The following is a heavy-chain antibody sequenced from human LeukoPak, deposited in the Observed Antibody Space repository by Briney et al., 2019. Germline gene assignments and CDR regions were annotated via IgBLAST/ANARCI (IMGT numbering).Heavy chain of an antibody. CDR3: AKEGEYYYDSSGTGHFDY. CDR2: ISYDGSNK. D-gene: IGHD3-22*01. J-gene: IGHJ4*02. Sequence: GGSLRLSCAASGFTFSSYGMHWVRQAPGKGLEWVAVISYDGSNKYYADSVKGRFTISRDNSKNTLYLQMNNLRAEDTAVYYCAKEGEYYYDSSGTGHFDYWGQGTLVTVSS. V-gene: IGHV3-30*18. CDR1: GFTFSSYG.